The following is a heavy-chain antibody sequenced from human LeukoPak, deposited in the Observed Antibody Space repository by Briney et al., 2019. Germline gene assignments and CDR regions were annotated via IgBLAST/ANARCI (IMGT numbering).Heavy chain of an antibody. V-gene: IGHV3-30-3*02. Sequence: GGSLRLSCAASGFTFSRYAMHWVRQAPGKGLDWVAVISYDGSDKYYGDSVKGRFTISRDNSKNTLYLQMNSLRAEDTAVYYCAKMRTPTAHSGDAFDIWGQGTMVTVSS. D-gene: IGHD4-17*01. CDR1: GFTFSRYA. CDR3: AKMRTPTAHSGDAFDI. J-gene: IGHJ3*02. CDR2: ISYDGSDK.